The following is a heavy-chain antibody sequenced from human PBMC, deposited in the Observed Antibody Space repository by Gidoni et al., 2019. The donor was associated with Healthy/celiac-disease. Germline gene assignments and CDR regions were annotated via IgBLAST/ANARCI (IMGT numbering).Heavy chain of an antibody. D-gene: IGHD4-17*01. V-gene: IGHV4-61*02. CDR1: GGSISSGSYY. CDR2: IYTSGST. Sequence: QVQLQESGPGLVKPSQTLSITCTVSGGSISSGSYYWSWIRQPAGKGLEWIGRIYTSGSTNYNPSLKSRVTMSVDTSKNQFSLKLSSVTAADTAVYYCAREGTTVTSPDYYYGMDVWGQGTTVTVSS. CDR3: AREGTTVTSPDYYYGMDV. J-gene: IGHJ6*02.